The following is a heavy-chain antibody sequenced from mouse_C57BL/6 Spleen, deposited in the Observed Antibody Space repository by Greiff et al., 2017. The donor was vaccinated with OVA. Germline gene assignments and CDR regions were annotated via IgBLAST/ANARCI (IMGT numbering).Heavy chain of an antibody. V-gene: IGHV5-6*02. Sequence: DVKLVESGGDLVKPGGSLKLSCAASGFTFSSYGMSWVRQTPDKRLEWVATISSGGSYTYYPDSVKGRFTISRDNAKNTLYLQMSSLKSEDTAMYYCARRMITTVAYAMDYWGQGTSVTVSS. CDR1: GFTFSSYG. CDR3: ARRMITTVAYAMDY. D-gene: IGHD1-1*01. J-gene: IGHJ4*01. CDR2: ISSGGSYT.